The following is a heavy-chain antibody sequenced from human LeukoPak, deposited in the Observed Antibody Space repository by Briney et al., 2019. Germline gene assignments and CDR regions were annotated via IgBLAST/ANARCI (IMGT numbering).Heavy chain of an antibody. Sequence: GGSLRLSCAASGFTFSSYGMHWVPQAPGKGLEWVAAISSDGSSKYYADSMKGRFTIARDNSKNTLYLQMNSLRAEDTAVYYCAKDLETYDILTGYCPDYWGQGTLVTVSS. V-gene: IGHV3-30*18. CDR1: GFTFSSYG. CDR3: AKDLETYDILTGYCPDY. CDR2: ISSDGSSK. D-gene: IGHD3-9*01. J-gene: IGHJ4*02.